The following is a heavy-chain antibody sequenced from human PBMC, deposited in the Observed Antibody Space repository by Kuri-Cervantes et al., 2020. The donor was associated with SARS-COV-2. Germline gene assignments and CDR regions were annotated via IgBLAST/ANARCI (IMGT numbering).Heavy chain of an antibody. V-gene: IGHV4-39*01. CDR1: GGSISSSSYY. J-gene: IGHJ5*02. CDR2: IYYSGST. D-gene: IGHD2/OR15-2a*01. CDR3: ASFSTRGDP. Sequence: GSLRLSCTVSGGSISSSSYYWGWIRQPPGKGLEWIGSIYYSGSTYYNPSLKSRVTISVDTSKNQSSLKLSPVTAADTAVYYCASFSTRGDPWGQGTLVTVSS.